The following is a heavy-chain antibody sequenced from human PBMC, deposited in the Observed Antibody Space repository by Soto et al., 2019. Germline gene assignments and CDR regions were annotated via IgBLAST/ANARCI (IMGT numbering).Heavy chain of an antibody. CDR3: ARVLHCSSTSCYTPPTLDGYYYGMDV. J-gene: IGHJ6*02. Sequence: SVKVSCKASGGTFSSYAISWVRQAPGQGLEWMGGIIPIFGTANYAQKFQGRVTITADESTSTAYMELSSLRSEDTAVYYCARVLHCSSTSCYTPPTLDGYYYGMDVWGQGTTVTVSS. CDR1: GGTFSSYA. D-gene: IGHD2-2*02. V-gene: IGHV1-69*13. CDR2: IIPIFGTA.